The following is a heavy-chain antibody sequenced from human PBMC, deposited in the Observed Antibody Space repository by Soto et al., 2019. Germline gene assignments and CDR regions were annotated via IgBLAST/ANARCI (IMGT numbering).Heavy chain of an antibody. CDR3: ARDAVAGDYDY. V-gene: IGHV1-69*06. CDR1: GGTFSSYA. D-gene: IGHD6-19*01. J-gene: IGHJ4*02. Sequence: SVKVSCKASGGTFSSYAISWVRQAPGQGLEWMGGIIPIFGTANYAQKFQGRATITADKSTSTAYMELSSLRPEDTAVYYCARDAVAGDYDYWGQGTLVTVSS. CDR2: IIPIFGTA.